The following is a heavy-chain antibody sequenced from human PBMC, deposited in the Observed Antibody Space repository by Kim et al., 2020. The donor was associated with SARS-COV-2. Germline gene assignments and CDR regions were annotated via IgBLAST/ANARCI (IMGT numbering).Heavy chain of an antibody. CDR3: ARGRSAAIRSPFDP. V-gene: IGHV1-2*02. CDR1: GYTFTGYY. J-gene: IGHJ5*02. Sequence: ASVKVSCKASGYTFTGYYMHWVRQAPGQGLEWMGWINPNSGGTNYAQKFQGRVTMTRDTSISTAYMELSRLRSDDTAVYYCARGRSAAIRSPFDPWGQGTLVTVSS. D-gene: IGHD2-2*02. CDR2: INPNSGGT.